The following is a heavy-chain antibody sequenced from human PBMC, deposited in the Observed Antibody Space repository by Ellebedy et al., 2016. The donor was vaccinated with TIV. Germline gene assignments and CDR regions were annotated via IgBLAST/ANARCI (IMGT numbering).Heavy chain of an antibody. CDR3: ASLDIAVFRKVGDY. CDR2: LNSDGRIA. J-gene: IGHJ4*02. D-gene: IGHD5-12*01. CDR1: GFTFSSYW. V-gene: IGHV3-74*01. Sequence: GESLKISCAASGFTFSSYWMHWVRQDPGKGLVWVSHLNSDGRIATYTDYVKGRLTISRDNAKNTLYLQMNSLRADDTAVYYCASLDIAVFRKVGDYWGQGTLDTVSS.